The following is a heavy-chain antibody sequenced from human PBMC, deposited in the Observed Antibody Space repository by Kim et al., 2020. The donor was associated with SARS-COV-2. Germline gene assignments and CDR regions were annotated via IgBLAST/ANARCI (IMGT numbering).Heavy chain of an antibody. J-gene: IGHJ3*02. D-gene: IGHD6-13*01. CDR2: IYTSGST. V-gene: IGHV4-4*07. Sequence: SETLSLTCTVSGGSISSYYWSWIRQPAGKGLEWIGRIYTSGSTNYNPSLKSRVTMSVDTSKNQFSLKLSSVTAADTAVYYCARDLGSSSWYDAFDIWGQGTMVTVSS. CDR3: ARDLGSSSWYDAFDI. CDR1: GGSISSYY.